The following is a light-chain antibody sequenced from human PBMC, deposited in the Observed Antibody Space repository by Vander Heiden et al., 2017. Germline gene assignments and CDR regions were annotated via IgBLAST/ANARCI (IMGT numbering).Light chain of an antibody. CDR3: SSYTSSSTVV. CDR1: SSAVGSDNY. CDR2: DVS. J-gene: IGLJ2*01. V-gene: IGLV2-14*01. Sequence: QSVLTQPASVSGSPGQSITISCTGTSSAVGSDNYVSWYQQHPGKAPKLMIYDVSNRPSGVSNRFSGSKSGNTASLTISGLQAEDEADYYCSSYTSSSTVVFGGGTKLTVL.